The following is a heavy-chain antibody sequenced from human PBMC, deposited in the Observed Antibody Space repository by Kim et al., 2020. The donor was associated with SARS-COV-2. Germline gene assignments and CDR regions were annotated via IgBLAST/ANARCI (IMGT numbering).Heavy chain of an antibody. V-gene: IGHV4-4*07. CDR2: IYTSGST. J-gene: IGHJ4*02. Sequence: SETLSLTCTVSGGSISSYYWSWIRQPAGKGLEWIGRIYTSGSTNYNPSLKSRVTMSVDTSKNQFSLKLSSVTAADTAVYYCAREITSFGGAVFDYWGQGTLVTVSS. CDR3: AREITSFGGAVFDY. D-gene: IGHD3-3*01. CDR1: GGSISSYY.